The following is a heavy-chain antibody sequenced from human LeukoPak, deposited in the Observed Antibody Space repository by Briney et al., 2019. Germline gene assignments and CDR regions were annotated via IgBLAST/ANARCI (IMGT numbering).Heavy chain of an antibody. J-gene: IGHJ5*02. CDR1: GYTFTGYY. V-gene: IGHV1-69*13. Sequence: ASVKVSCKASGYTFTGYYMHWVRQAPGQGLEWMGGIIPIFGTANYAQKFQGRVTITADESTSTAYMELSSLRSEDTAVYYCARSVQDIVVVVAANWFDPWGQGTLVTVSS. CDR3: ARSVQDIVVVVAANWFDP. D-gene: IGHD2-15*01. CDR2: IIPIFGTA.